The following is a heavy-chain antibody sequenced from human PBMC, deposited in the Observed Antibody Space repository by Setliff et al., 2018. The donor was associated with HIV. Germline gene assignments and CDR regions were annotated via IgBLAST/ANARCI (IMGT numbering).Heavy chain of an antibody. Sequence: PSETLSLTCTVSGGSINSTSYYWGWIRQPPGNGLEWIGSIYHTGSTYYSPSFQGQVTISADKSISTAYLQWSSLKASDTAMYYCARLTVVTGVVDYWGQGTLVTVSS. CDR2: IYHTGST. D-gene: IGHD2-15*01. CDR3: ARLTVVTGVVDY. J-gene: IGHJ4*02. V-gene: IGHV4-39*07. CDR1: GGSINSTSYY.